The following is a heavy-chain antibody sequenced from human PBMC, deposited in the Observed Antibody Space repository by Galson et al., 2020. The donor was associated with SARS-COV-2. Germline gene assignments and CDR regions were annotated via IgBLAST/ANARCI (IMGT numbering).Heavy chain of an antibody. CDR3: AKGGVGVSYYFDY. Sequence: GGSLRLSCAASGFTFSNYGMHWVRQAPGKGLEWVAFIRYDGNNEYYADSVKGRFTISRDNSKNTLYLQMNSLRVEDTAVYYCAKGGVGVSYYFDYWGQGTLVTVSS. CDR1: GFTFSNYG. V-gene: IGHV3-30*02. D-gene: IGHD1-26*01. CDR2: IRYDGNNE. J-gene: IGHJ4*02.